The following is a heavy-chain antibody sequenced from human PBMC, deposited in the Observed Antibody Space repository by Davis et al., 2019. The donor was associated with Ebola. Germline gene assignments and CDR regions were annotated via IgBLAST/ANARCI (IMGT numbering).Heavy chain of an antibody. V-gene: IGHV3-30*02. D-gene: IGHD4-17*01. Sequence: GESLKISCAASGFTFSSYGMHWVHQAPGKGLEWVAFIRYDGSNKYYADSVKGRFTISRDNSKNTLYLQMNSLRAEDTAVYYCAKGTTIDYWGQGTLVTVSS. CDR1: GFTFSSYG. CDR2: IRYDGSNK. J-gene: IGHJ4*02. CDR3: AKGTTIDY.